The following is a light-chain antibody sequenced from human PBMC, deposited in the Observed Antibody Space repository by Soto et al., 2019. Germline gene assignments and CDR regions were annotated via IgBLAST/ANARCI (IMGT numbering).Light chain of an antibody. J-gene: IGLJ2*01. CDR3: SAWDVGLNGWL. CDR2: SDH. V-gene: IGLV1-44*01. CDR1: RDNIGSNT. Sequence: QAVVTQPPSASGTPGQRVTISCSGSRDNIGSNTVNWYQQLPGTAPKLLIYSDHQRPSGVPDRFSGSNSDSSGSLAISELQSEDEATYYCSAWDVGLNGWLFGGGTKLTVL.